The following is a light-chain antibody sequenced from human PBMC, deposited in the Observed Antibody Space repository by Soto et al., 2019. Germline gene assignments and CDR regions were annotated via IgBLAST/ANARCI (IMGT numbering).Light chain of an antibody. CDR1: SGDIGSYNR. Sequence: HSVLTQRASVSRYPGQSITISCTGTSGDIGSYNRVSWYQQHPGKAPKHIMYEDTDRPSGVSNRFSGSKSGNTASLTISGLQAEDEAEYYCSSYTNINTRACVFRTATKVTVL. CDR2: EDT. CDR3: SSYTNINTRACV. J-gene: IGLJ1*01. V-gene: IGLV2-14*01.